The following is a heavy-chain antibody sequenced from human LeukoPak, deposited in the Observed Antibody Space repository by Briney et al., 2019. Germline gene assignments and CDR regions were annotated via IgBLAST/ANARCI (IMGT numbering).Heavy chain of an antibody. D-gene: IGHD4-23*01. V-gene: IGHV4-4*07. CDR3: ARGGKATVVTV. CDR2: IYSSGST. Sequence: SETLSLTCTVSGGSISSYYWSWIRQPAGKGLEWIGRIYSSGSTNYNPSLNSRVTMSVDTSNNQFSLKLSSVPAADAAVYYCARGGKATVVTVWGQATLVTVSS. J-gene: IGHJ4*02. CDR1: GGSISSYY.